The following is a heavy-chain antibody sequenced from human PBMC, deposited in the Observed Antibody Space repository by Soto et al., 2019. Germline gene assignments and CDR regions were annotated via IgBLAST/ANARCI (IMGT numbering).Heavy chain of an antibody. Sequence: QVQLVQSGAEVKKPGSSVKVSCKASGGTFSSYAISWVRQAPGQGLEWMGGIIPIFGTANYAQKFQGRVTITADESTSTSYMELSSLRSEDTAVYYCASRIAARSYYYYGMDVWGQGPTVTVSS. CDR2: IIPIFGTA. D-gene: IGHD6-6*01. CDR3: ASRIAARSYYYYGMDV. V-gene: IGHV1-69*01. CDR1: GGTFSSYA. J-gene: IGHJ6*02.